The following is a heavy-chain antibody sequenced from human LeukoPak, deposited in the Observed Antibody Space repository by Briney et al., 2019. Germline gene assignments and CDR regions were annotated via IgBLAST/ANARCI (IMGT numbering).Heavy chain of an antibody. CDR1: GFTFDDYA. CDR2: ISWDGGST. J-gene: IGHJ4*02. Sequence: GGSLRLSCAASGFTFDDYAMHWVRQAPGKGLEGVSLISWDGGSTYYADSVKGRFTISRDNSKNSLYLQMNSLRAEDTALYYCAKDNSGGIDYWGQGTLVTVSS. D-gene: IGHD3-16*01. CDR3: AKDNSGGIDY. V-gene: IGHV3-43D*03.